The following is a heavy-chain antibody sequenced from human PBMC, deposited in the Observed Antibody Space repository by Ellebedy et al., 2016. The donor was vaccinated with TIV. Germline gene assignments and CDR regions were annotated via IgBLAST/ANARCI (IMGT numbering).Heavy chain of an antibody. CDR2: INQDGSDK. Sequence: GGSLRLSCGASGFSFRSYWMTWVRQAPGKGLEWVANINQDGSDKYYEDSVKGRFTIARDNAKNSLFLQMSSLRVQVQAVYYCATDGSYGDYRSPTHAFENWGNGTMVIVSS. CDR3: ATDGSYGDYRSPTHAFEN. V-gene: IGHV3-7*01. CDR1: GFSFRSYW. D-gene: IGHD4-17*01. J-gene: IGHJ3*02.